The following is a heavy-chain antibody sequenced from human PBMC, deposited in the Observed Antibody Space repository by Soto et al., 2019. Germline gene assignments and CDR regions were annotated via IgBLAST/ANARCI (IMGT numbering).Heavy chain of an antibody. Sequence: QVQLQQWGAGLLKPSETLSLTCAVYGGSFSDYYWSWIRQSPGKGLEWIGEINHSGSTSYNPSLKSRVTISVDTSKNQFSLKVTSLTAADTAVYYCARGQRRPPTLVTGARYYFDYWGQGILVTVSS. J-gene: IGHJ4*02. CDR1: GGSFSDYY. D-gene: IGHD1-26*01. CDR2: INHSGST. V-gene: IGHV4-34*01. CDR3: ARGQRRPPTLVTGARYYFDY.